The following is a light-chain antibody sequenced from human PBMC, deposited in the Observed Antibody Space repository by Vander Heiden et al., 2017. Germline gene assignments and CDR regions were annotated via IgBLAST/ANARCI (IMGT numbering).Light chain of an antibody. CDR1: QSVSSSY. CDR2: GAS. V-gene: IGKV3-20*01. CDR3: QQDGSSPLT. J-gene: IGKJ4*01. Sequence: PGERATLSCRASQSVSSSYLAWYQQKPGQAPRLLIYGASSRATGIPDRFSGSGSGTDFTLTISRLEPEDFAVYYCQQDGSSPLTFGGGTKVXIK.